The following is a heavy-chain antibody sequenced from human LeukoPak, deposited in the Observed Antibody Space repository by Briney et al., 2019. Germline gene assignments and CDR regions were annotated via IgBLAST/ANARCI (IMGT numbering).Heavy chain of an antibody. V-gene: IGHV3-53*01. CDR3: ARESGYVDY. CDR2: IYSGGSA. CDR1: GFTVSSHY. D-gene: IGHD7-27*01. J-gene: IGHJ4*02. Sequence: GGSLRLSCAASGFTVSSHYMSWVRQAPGKGLEGVSVIYSGGSAYYADSVKGRFTISRDNSKNTLYPQMNSLRAEDTAVYYCARESGYVDYWGQGTLVTVSS.